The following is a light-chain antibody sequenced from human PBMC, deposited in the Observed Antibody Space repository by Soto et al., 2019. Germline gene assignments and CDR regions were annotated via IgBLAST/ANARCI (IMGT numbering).Light chain of an antibody. CDR3: QHYNSYSEA. CDR2: GAS. V-gene: IGKV3-20*01. Sequence: EIVLTQSPGTLSLSPGERATLSCRASQSVSSDFLAWYQRKPGQAPRLLIYGASTRATGIPDRFSGSGSGTDFTLTISSLQPDDFATYYCQHYNSYSEAFGQGTKVDIK. J-gene: IGKJ1*01. CDR1: QSVSSDF.